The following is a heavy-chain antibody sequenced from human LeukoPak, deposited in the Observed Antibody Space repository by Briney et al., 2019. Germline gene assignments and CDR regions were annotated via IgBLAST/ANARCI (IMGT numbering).Heavy chain of an antibody. CDR1: GYTFTSYA. CDR2: INAGNGNT. Sequence: ASVKVSCKASGYTFTSYAMHWVRQAPGQRLEWMGWINAGNGNTKYSQKFQGRVTITRDTSASTAYMELSGLRSEDTAVYYCASPHERYCSGGSCYPRPFDYWGQGTLVTVSS. V-gene: IGHV1-3*01. D-gene: IGHD2-15*01. J-gene: IGHJ4*02. CDR3: ASPHERYCSGGSCYPRPFDY.